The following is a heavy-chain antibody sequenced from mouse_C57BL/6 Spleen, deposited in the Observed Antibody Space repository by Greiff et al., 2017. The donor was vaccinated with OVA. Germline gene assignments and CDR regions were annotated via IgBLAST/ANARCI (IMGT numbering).Heavy chain of an antibody. CDR3: ARGGQRVVDY. CDR2: IDPSDSYT. Sequence: VQLQQPGAELVMPGASVKLSCKASGYTFTSYWMHWVKQRPGQGLEWIGEIDPSDSYTNYNQKFKGKSTLTVDKSSSTAYMQLSSLTSEDSAVYDCARGGQRVVDYWGQGTTLTVSS. D-gene: IGHD1-1*02. CDR1: GYTFTSYW. V-gene: IGHV1-69*01. J-gene: IGHJ2*01.